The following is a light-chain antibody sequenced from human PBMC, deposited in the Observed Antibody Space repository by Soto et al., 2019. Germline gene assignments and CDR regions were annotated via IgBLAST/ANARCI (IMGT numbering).Light chain of an antibody. CDR2: GAS. V-gene: IGKV3-15*01. CDR1: QSVSSD. J-gene: IGKJ4*01. Sequence: EIVMTQSPATLSVSPGERSTLSCRASQSVSSDLAWYQQKPGQAPRLXXQGASTRATGIPARFSGSGSGTEFTLTISSLQSEDFAVYYCQQYNNWPRLTFGGGTKVDIK. CDR3: QQYNNWPRLT.